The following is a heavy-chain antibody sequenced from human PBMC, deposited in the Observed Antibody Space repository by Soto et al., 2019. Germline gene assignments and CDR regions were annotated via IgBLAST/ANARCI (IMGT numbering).Heavy chain of an antibody. Sequence: ASVKVSCKASGYTFTSYYMHWVRQAPGQGLEWMGIINPSGGSTSYAQKFQGRVTMTRDTSTSTVYMELSSLRSEDTAVYYCARGRLVVVPAARTYGMDVWGQGTTVTVSS. J-gene: IGHJ6*02. V-gene: IGHV1-46*01. CDR1: GYTFTSYY. CDR3: ARGRLVVVPAARTYGMDV. CDR2: INPSGGST. D-gene: IGHD2-2*01.